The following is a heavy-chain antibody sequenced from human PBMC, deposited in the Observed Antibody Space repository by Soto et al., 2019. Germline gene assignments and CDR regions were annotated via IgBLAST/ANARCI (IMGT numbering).Heavy chain of an antibody. Sequence: EVQLVESGGGLVQPGGSLRLSCAASGFTFSSYWMSWVRQAPGRGLEWMANIKYDGSEKYYVDSVKGRLTISRDNAKNSLYLQMNSLRAEDTAVYYCASSPHKDSRPDYWGHGTLVTVSS. CDR1: GFTFSSYW. CDR3: ASSPHKDSRPDY. J-gene: IGHJ4*01. CDR2: IKYDGSEK. D-gene: IGHD3-22*01. V-gene: IGHV3-7*03.